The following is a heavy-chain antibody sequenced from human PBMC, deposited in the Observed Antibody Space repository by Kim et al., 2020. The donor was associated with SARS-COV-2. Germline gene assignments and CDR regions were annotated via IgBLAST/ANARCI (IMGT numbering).Heavy chain of an antibody. Sequence: SQKFQRRVTITRDTTASTAYMELSSLRSEDTAVYYCARVPHSSGWYVLDYWGQGTLVTVSS. J-gene: IGHJ4*02. D-gene: IGHD6-19*01. V-gene: IGHV1-3*01. CDR3: ARVPHSSGWYVLDY.